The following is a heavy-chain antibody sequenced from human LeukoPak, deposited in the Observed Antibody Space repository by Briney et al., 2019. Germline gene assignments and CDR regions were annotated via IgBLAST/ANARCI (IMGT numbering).Heavy chain of an antibody. Sequence: SETLSLTCTVSGSSISSGVYYWSWIRQPAGKGLEWIGRIHTRGTTNYNPSLKSRVTISVDTSKNQFSLKLSSVTAADTAVYYCARGGYSYDNWFDPWGQGTLVTVSS. V-gene: IGHV4-61*02. CDR1: GSSISSGVYY. D-gene: IGHD5-18*01. J-gene: IGHJ5*02. CDR3: ARGGYSYDNWFDP. CDR2: IHTRGTT.